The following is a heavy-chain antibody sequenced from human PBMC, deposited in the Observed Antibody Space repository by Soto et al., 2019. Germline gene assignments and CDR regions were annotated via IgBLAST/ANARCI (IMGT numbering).Heavy chain of an antibody. Sequence: GEYLKISCSGSGYSFRTHWVGWVRQMPGKGPEWMGINYPGDSDTRDTPSFRGQVTISADESITTAYLQWSSLKASDTAMYFCARSQFDDLRGTSKYLDSWGQGTLVTVSS. D-gene: IGHD3-16*01. V-gene: IGHV5-51*01. CDR1: GYSFRTHW. CDR3: ARSQFDDLRGTSKYLDS. CDR2: NYPGDSDT. J-gene: IGHJ4*02.